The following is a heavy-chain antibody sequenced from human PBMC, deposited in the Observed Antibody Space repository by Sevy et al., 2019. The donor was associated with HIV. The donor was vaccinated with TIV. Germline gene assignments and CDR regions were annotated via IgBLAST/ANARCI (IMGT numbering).Heavy chain of an antibody. Sequence: SETLSLTCAVYGGSFSGYYWSWIRQPPGKGLEWIGEINHSGSTNYNPSLKSRVTISVDTSKNQFSLKLSSVTAADTAVYYCARALSSLCSSSWYMWFDPWGQGTLVTVSS. CDR2: INHSGST. V-gene: IGHV4-34*01. D-gene: IGHD6-13*01. CDR3: ARALSSLCSSSWYMWFDP. J-gene: IGHJ5*02. CDR1: GGSFSGYY.